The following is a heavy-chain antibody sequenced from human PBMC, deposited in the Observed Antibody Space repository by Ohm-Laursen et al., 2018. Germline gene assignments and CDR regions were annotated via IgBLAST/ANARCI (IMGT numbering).Heavy chain of an antibody. J-gene: IGHJ4*02. CDR1: GFTLSTYW. CDR3: AKMVGAWDFFDY. D-gene: IGHD1-26*01. V-gene: IGHV3-7*03. Sequence: SLRLSCSASGFTLSTYWMSWIRQAPGKGLEWVANIKQDGSKTYYVDSVKGRFTISRDNAKNSLYLQMNSLRAEDTALYYCAKMVGAWDFFDYWGQGTLVTVSS. CDR2: IKQDGSKT.